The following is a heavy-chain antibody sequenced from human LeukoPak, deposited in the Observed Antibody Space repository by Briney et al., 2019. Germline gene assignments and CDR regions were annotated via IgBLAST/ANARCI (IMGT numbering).Heavy chain of an antibody. CDR1: GYTFTGYY. V-gene: IGHV1-2*02. D-gene: IGHD2-15*01. Sequence: ASVKVSCKASGYTFTGYYMHWVRQAPGHGLELMGWINPNSGGPNYAQKFQGRVTMTRDTSISTAYMELSRLRSDDTAVYYCARDVAAIPEDYFDYWGQGTLVTVSS. J-gene: IGHJ4*02. CDR3: ARDVAAIPEDYFDY. CDR2: INPNSGGP.